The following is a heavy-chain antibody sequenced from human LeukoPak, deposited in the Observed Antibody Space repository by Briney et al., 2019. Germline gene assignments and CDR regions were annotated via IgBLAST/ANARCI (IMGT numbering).Heavy chain of an antibody. D-gene: IGHD3-22*01. J-gene: IGHJ4*02. CDR1: GFAFSSYS. Sequence: GGSLRLSCAASGFAFSSYSVNWVRQAPGKGLEWVSSISSSSSYIYYADSVKGRFTVSRDNAKNTLYLQMNSLRAEDTALYYCAKDTLLLLYWGQGTLVTVSS. V-gene: IGHV3-21*04. CDR3: AKDTLLLLY. CDR2: ISSSSSYI.